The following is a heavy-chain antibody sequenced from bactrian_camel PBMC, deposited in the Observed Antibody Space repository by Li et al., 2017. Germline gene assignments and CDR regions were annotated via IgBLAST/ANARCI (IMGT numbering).Heavy chain of an antibody. V-gene: IGHV3S40*01. CDR2: ITSGGGVSL. Sequence: DVQLVESGGDSVRAGGSLTLSCVASGFTFSRYIMTWVRQAPGKGLEWVSGITSGGGVSLYYAGSVKGRFTISRDNAKNMVYLQLNSLKTEDTAMYYCTKGLPSFQDGMPYWGKGTQVTVS. CDR1: GFTFSRYI. J-gene: IGHJ7*01.